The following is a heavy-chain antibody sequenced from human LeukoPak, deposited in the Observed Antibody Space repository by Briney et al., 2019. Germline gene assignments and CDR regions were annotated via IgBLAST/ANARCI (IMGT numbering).Heavy chain of an antibody. V-gene: IGHV4-39*07. CDR2: IYYSGST. CDR3: AWGVEPRNWFDP. CDR1: GGSISSSSYY. Sequence: SGTLPLTCTVSGGSISSSSYYWGWIRQPPGKGLEWIGSIYYSGSTYYNPSLKSRVTISVDTSKNQFSLKLSSVTAADTAVYYCAWGVEPRNWFDPWGQGTLVTVSS. D-gene: IGHD7-27*01. J-gene: IGHJ5*02.